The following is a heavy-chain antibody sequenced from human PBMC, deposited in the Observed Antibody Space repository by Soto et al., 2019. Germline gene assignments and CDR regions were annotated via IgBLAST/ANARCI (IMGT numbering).Heavy chain of an antibody. Sequence: ASVKVSCKASGYTFTGYYMHWVRQAPGQGLEWMGWINPNSGGTNYAQKFQGWVTMTRDTSISTAYMELSRLRSDDTAVYYCAREIAAAGTSSDAFDIWGQGTMVTVSS. J-gene: IGHJ3*02. D-gene: IGHD6-13*01. CDR2: INPNSGGT. CDR1: GYTFTGYY. CDR3: AREIAAAGTSSDAFDI. V-gene: IGHV1-2*04.